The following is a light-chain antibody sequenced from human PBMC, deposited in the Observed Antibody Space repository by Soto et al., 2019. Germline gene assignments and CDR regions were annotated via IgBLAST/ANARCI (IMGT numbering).Light chain of an antibody. V-gene: IGKV1-12*01. J-gene: IGKJ4*01. CDR2: SGT. CDR3: HQSHTFPLT. CDR1: QDIGDC. Sequence: DIQMTQSPSSVSASVGDRVTITCRASQDIGDCLAWHQQKPGEAPNLLMYSGTSLHISVPSRFSGSGSGKDLHLTISSLQPEDFATYYCHQSHTFPLTFGGGTKVEIK.